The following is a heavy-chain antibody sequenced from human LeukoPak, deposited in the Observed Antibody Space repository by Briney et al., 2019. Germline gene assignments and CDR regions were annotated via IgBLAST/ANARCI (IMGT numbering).Heavy chain of an antibody. Sequence: GGSLRLSCAASGFTFSRYAMKWVRQAPGEGLEWVSCIGSSGSYTYYADSVKGRFTISRDNAKDSLYLQMDSLRAEDGAVYYCAREDYSSGNPTIDTWGQGTLVTVSS. CDR1: GFTFSRYA. V-gene: IGHV3-21*01. J-gene: IGHJ5*02. D-gene: IGHD3-10*01. CDR2: IGSSGSYT. CDR3: AREDYSSGNPTIDT.